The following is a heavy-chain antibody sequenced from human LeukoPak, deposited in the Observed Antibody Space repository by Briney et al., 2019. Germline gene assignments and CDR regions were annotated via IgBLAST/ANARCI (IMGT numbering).Heavy chain of an antibody. CDR3: ARVDPSNDYFDY. D-gene: IGHD4-11*01. CDR1: GGSISSGDYY. Sequence: SQTLSLTCTVSGGSISSGDYYWSWIRQPPGKGLEWIGYIYYSGSTYYNPSLKSRVTISVDTSKNQFSLKLSSVTAADTVVYYCARVDPSNDYFDYWGQGTLVTVSS. V-gene: IGHV4-30-4*08. CDR2: IYYSGST. J-gene: IGHJ4*02.